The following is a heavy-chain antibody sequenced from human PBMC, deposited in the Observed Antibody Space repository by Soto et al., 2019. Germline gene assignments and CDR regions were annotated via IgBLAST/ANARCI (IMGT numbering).Heavy chain of an antibody. CDR1: GGSISSYY. D-gene: IGHD3-10*01. CDR3: ARWTMEPDAFDI. Sequence: QVQLQESGPGLVKPSETLSLTCTVSGGSISSYYWSWIRQPPGKGLEWIGYIYYSGSTNYNPSLKSRVTISVDTSKNHFSLKLSSVTAADTAVYYCARWTMEPDAFDIWGQGTMVTVSS. J-gene: IGHJ3*02. CDR2: IYYSGST. V-gene: IGHV4-59*08.